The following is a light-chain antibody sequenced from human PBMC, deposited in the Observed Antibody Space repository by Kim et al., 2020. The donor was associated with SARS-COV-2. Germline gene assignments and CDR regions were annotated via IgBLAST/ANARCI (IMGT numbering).Light chain of an antibody. J-gene: IGLJ3*02. CDR2: RNN. Sequence: QSVLTQPPSVSGTPGQRVTISCSGSSSNIGTNYVHWYQQVPGTATKLLIYRNNHWPSSVPDRFSACKSCTSSSLPISGLRSEDEADYYCAGWDDSRSRPNGVFGGGTKVTVL. CDR1: SSNIGTNY. CDR3: AGWDDSRSRPNGV. V-gene: IGLV1-47*01.